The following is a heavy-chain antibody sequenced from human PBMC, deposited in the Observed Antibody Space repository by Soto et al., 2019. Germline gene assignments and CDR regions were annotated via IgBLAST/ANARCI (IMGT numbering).Heavy chain of an antibody. Sequence: QVQLQESGPGLVKPSETLSLTCTVSGGSISSYYWNWIRQPPGKGLEWIGYIYYSGSTNYNPAPKSRVTISVDTSKNQFSLKLSSVTAADTAVYYCARGDSGSYRTGEGYYYGMDVWGQGTTVTVSS. CDR1: GGSISSYY. CDR3: ARGDSGSYRTGEGYYYGMDV. V-gene: IGHV4-59*01. D-gene: IGHD1-26*01. CDR2: IYYSGST. J-gene: IGHJ6*02.